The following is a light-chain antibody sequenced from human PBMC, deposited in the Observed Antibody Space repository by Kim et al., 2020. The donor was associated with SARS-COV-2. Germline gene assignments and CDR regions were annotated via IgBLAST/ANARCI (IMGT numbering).Light chain of an antibody. J-gene: IGLJ2*01. CDR2: QDS. CDR3: QAWDSRIHVV. CDR1: KLGDKY. Sequence: SYELTQPPSVSVSPGQTASITCSGDKLGDKYACWYQQKPGQSPVLVIYQDSKRPSGIPERFSGSNSGNTATLTISGTQAMDEADYYCQAWDSRIHVVFGG. V-gene: IGLV3-1*01.